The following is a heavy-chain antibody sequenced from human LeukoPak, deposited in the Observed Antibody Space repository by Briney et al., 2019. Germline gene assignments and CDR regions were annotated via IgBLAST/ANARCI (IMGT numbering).Heavy chain of an antibody. Sequence: GGSLRLSCAASGFTFSSYGMHWVRQAPGKGLEWVAFIRYDGSNKYYADSVKGRFTISRDNSKNTLYLQMNSLRAEDTAVYYCARVSVNCSSTSCHEVLDYWGQGTLVTVSS. CDR2: IRYDGSNK. CDR3: ARVSVNCSSTSCHEVLDY. CDR1: GFTFSSYG. V-gene: IGHV3-30*02. D-gene: IGHD2-2*01. J-gene: IGHJ4*02.